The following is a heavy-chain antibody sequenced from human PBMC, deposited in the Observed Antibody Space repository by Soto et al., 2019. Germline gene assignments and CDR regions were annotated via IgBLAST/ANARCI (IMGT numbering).Heavy chain of an antibody. CDR2: AYWDDDN. Sequence: SGPTLVNPTQTLTLTCTFSGFSLTTRPVGVGWIRQSPGKALEWLAFAYWDDDNRYSPSLRSRLTVTKDTSKNQVVLTMTNMDPVDTATYYCAHIKVDTSMVPNPTFDYWGQGTLVTVSS. CDR3: AHIKVDTSMVPNPTFDY. D-gene: IGHD5-18*01. V-gene: IGHV2-5*02. J-gene: IGHJ4*02. CDR1: GFSLTTRPVG.